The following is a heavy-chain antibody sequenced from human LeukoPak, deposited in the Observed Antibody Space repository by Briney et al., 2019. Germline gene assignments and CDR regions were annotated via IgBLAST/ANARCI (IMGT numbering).Heavy chain of an antibody. V-gene: IGHV1-8*01. J-gene: IGHJ4*02. CDR3: AKDSGIAVAKTFDY. D-gene: IGHD6-19*01. CDR2: MNPNSGNT. Sequence: ASVKVSCKASGYTFTSYDINWVRQATGQGLEWMGWMNPNSGNTGYAQKFQGRVTMTRNTSISTAYMELSSLRSEDTALYYCAKDSGIAVAKTFDYWGQGTLVTVSS. CDR1: GYTFTSYD.